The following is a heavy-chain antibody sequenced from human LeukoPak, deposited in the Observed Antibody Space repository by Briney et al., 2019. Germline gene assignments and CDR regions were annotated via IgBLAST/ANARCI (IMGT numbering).Heavy chain of an antibody. V-gene: IGHV3-11*06. Sequence: KPGGSLRLSCAASGFTFSDYYMSWIRLAPGKGLEWVSDISSTSIYTNYADSVKGRFTISRDSSENTLYLQMNSLRVEDTAVYYCARVGYYSSGPFSYFDYWGQGTLVTVSS. CDR3: ARVGYYSSGPFSYFDY. J-gene: IGHJ4*02. CDR1: GFTFSDYY. D-gene: IGHD3-10*01. CDR2: ISSTSIYT.